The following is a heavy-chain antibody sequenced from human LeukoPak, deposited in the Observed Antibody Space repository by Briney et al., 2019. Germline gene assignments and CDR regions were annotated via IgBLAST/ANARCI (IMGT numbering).Heavy chain of an antibody. CDR3: ASGVLRYFDWLFPDAFDI. CDR2: IYHSGST. Sequence: SETLSLTCTVSGYSISSGYYWGWIRQPPGKGLEWIGIIYHSGSTYYNPSLKSRVTISVDTSKNQFSLKLSSVTAADTAVYYCASGVLRYFDWLFPDAFDIWGQGTMVTVSS. CDR1: GYSISSGYY. J-gene: IGHJ3*02. D-gene: IGHD3-9*01. V-gene: IGHV4-38-2*02.